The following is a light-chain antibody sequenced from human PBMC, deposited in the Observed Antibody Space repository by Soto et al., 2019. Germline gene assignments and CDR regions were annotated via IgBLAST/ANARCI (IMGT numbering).Light chain of an antibody. CDR2: RND. CDR1: SSNIGSNF. V-gene: IGLV1-47*01. J-gene: IGLJ1*01. Sequence: QSVLTQPPSASGTPGQRVTISCSGSSSNIGSNFVYWYRQLPGTAPKLHIYRNDQRPSGVPDRFSASKSGTSASLAISGLRSEDEADYYCTAWDDNLSGYVFGTGTKVTVL. CDR3: TAWDDNLSGYV.